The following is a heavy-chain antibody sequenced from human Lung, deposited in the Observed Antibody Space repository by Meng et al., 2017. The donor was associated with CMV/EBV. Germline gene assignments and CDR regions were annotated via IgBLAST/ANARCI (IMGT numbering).Heavy chain of an antibody. Sequence: QGQLEESGPGLVKPSGTLSLTCAVSGCSISSSSWWSWGRQPPGKGLEWIGEIYHSGSTNYNPSLKSRVTISVDKSKNQFSLKLSSVTAADTAVYYCASFPPPGKQWLVTDYWGQGTLVTVSS. J-gene: IGHJ4*02. D-gene: IGHD6-19*01. CDR2: IYHSGST. CDR3: ASFPPPGKQWLVTDY. V-gene: IGHV4-4*02. CDR1: GCSISSSSW.